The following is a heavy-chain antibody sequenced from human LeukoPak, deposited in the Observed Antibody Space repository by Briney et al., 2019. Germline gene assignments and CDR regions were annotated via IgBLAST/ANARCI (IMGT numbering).Heavy chain of an antibody. CDR2: ISGSSKVI. V-gene: IGHV3-48*02. D-gene: IGHD3-22*01. CDR3: ARDFDTSGYTFDF. Sequence: GGSLRLSCAASGFTFSTYSMNWVRPAPGKGLEWISYISGSSKVIYYADSVKGRFTISRDNAENLLYLQMNSLRDEDTAVYFCARDFDTSGYTFDFWGQGALVTVSS. J-gene: IGHJ4*02. CDR1: GFTFSTYS.